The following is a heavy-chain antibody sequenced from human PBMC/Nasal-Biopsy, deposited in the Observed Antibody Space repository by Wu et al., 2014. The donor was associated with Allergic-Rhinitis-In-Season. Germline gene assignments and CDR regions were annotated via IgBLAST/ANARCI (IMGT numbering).Heavy chain of an antibody. Sequence: LRLSCAASGFSISDYFMSWIRQAPGKGLEWISYISLRGTFIYYSDSVKGRFTISRDNAKNSLYLQMNSLRADDTAVYYCARTKGDGSGNNWGQGTLVTVSS. J-gene: IGHJ4*02. CDR1: GFSISDYF. V-gene: IGHV3-11*04. D-gene: IGHD3-10*01. CDR3: ARTKGDGSGNN. CDR2: ISLRGTFI.